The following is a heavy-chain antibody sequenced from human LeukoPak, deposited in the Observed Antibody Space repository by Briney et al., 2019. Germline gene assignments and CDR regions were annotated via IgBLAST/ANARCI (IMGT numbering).Heavy chain of an antibody. CDR2: ISSSSSYI. Sequence: GGSLRLSCAASGFTFSSYSMNWVRQAPGKGLEWVSSISSSSSYIYYADSVKGRFTISRDNAKNSLYLQMSSLRAEDTAVYYCARELVAAYGAFDIWGQGTMVTVSS. CDR3: ARELVAAYGAFDI. J-gene: IGHJ3*02. CDR1: GFTFSSYS. V-gene: IGHV3-21*01. D-gene: IGHD2-15*01.